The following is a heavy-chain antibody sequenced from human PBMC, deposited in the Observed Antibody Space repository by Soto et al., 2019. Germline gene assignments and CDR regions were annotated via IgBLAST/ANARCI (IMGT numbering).Heavy chain of an antibody. V-gene: IGHV1-46*01. J-gene: IGHJ4*02. CDR2: INPSGGST. CDR1: GYTFTIYY. Sequence: ASVKVSCKASGYTFTIYYMHWVLQAPGQGLEWMGIINPSGGSTSYAQKFQGRVTMTRDTSTSTVYMELSSLRSEDTAVYYCARDSHSTAHFDYWGQGTLVTVSS. CDR3: ARDSHSTAHFDY.